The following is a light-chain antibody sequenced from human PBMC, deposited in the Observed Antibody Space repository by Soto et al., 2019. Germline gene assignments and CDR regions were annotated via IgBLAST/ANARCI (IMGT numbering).Light chain of an antibody. Sequence: IVLTQSPGTLSLSPGERATLSCRASQSVTNSSLAWYQQKPGQPPRLLIYSISSRAPGIPDRFSGSGSGTVFSLTIIRLEPEDFAVYYCQQFDGSITFGGGTKVDI. V-gene: IGKV3-20*01. CDR1: QSVTNSS. J-gene: IGKJ4*01. CDR2: SIS. CDR3: QQFDGSIT.